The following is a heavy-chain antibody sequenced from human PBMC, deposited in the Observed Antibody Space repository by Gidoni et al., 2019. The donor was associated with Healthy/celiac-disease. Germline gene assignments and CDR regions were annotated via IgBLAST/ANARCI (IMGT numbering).Heavy chain of an antibody. CDR3: ARDPGYYDFWSGYSGYYYYGMDV. V-gene: IGHV4-59*01. J-gene: IGHJ6*02. CDR1: GGSISSYY. D-gene: IGHD3-3*01. Sequence: QVQLQESGPGLVKPSETLSLTCTVSGGSISSYYWRWIRQPPGKGLEWIGYIYYSGSTNYNPSLKSRVTISVDTSKNQFSLKLSSVTAADTAVYYCARDPGYYDFWSGYSGYYYYGMDVWGQGTTVTVSS. CDR2: IYYSGST.